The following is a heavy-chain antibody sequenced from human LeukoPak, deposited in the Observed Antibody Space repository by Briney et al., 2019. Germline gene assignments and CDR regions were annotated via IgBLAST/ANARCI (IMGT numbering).Heavy chain of an antibody. CDR1: GGSISSYY. V-gene: IGHV4-59*01. CDR2: IYYSGST. D-gene: IGHD2-2*01. Sequence: SETLSLTCTVSGGSISSYYWSWIRQPPGKGLEWIGYIYYSGSTNYNPSLKSQVTISVDTSKNQFSLKLSSVTAADTAVYYCARGDCSSTSCFDYWGQGTLVTVSS. J-gene: IGHJ4*02. CDR3: ARGDCSSTSCFDY.